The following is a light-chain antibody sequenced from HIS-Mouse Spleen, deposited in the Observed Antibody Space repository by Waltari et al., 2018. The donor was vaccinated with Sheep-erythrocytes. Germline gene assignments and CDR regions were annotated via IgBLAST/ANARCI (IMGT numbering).Light chain of an antibody. CDR2: DVS. Sequence: QSALTQPRSVSGSPGPSVTIPFTGTSSDVRCHHHVSWYQQHPGKAPKLMIYDVSKRTSGVPDRFYGSKSGNTASLTISGLQAEDEADYYCCSYAGSYNHVFATGTKVTVL. J-gene: IGLJ1*01. V-gene: IGLV2-11*01. CDR1: SSDVRCHHH. CDR3: CSYAGSYNHV.